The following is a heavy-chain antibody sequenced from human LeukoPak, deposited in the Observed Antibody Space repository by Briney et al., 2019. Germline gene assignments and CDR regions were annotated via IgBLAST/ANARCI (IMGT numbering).Heavy chain of an antibody. D-gene: IGHD6-13*01. Sequence: PSETLSLTCTVSGASVATYYWAWIRQSPGKGLELIGRMSTRGPTNYNPSLESRVTISVDTSKNQFSLKLSSVTAADTAVYYCARGGISYSSSWYPYYFDYWGQGTLVTVSS. J-gene: IGHJ4*02. CDR1: GASVATYY. CDR2: MSTRGPT. V-gene: IGHV4-4*09. CDR3: ARGGISYSSSWYPYYFDY.